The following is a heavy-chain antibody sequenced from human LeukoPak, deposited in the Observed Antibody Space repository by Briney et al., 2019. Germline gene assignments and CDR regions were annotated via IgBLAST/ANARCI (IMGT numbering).Heavy chain of an antibody. CDR3: ARDLKLAHYYYYGMDV. D-gene: IGHD1-1*01. J-gene: IGHJ6*02. V-gene: IGHV4-4*07. CDR1: GGSISSYY. Sequence: SETLSLTCTVSGGSISSYYWSWIRQPPGKGLEWIGRIYTSGSTNYNPSLKSRVTMSVDTSKNQFSLKLSSVTAADTAVYYCARDLKLAHYYYYGMDVWGQGTTVTVSS. CDR2: IYTSGST.